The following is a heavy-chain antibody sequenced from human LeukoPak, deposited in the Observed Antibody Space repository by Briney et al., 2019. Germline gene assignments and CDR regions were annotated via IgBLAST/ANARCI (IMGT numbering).Heavy chain of an antibody. CDR2: IIPIFGTA. Sequence: ASVKVSRKASGGTFSSYAISWVRQAPGQGLEWMGRIIPIFGTANYAQKFQGRVTITTDESTSTAYMELSSLRSEDTAVYYCARDRGLAVAGKAFDYWGQGTLVTVSS. J-gene: IGHJ4*02. CDR1: GGTFSSYA. CDR3: ARDRGLAVAGKAFDY. V-gene: IGHV1-69*05. D-gene: IGHD6-19*01.